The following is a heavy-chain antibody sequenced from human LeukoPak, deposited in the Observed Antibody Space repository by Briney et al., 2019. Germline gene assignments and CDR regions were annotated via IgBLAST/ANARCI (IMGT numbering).Heavy chain of an antibody. CDR2: ISGSGNGT. CDR3: AKRTMSAFDS. J-gene: IGHJ4*02. CDR1: GFTFRTYA. Sequence: GGSLRLSCTASGFTFRTYAMNWVRQAPGKGLEWLSGISGSGNGTYYADSVKGRFTISRDNSKNMVYLQMSSLTVEDAATYYCAKRTMSAFDSWGQGTLLIVSS. V-gene: IGHV3-23*01.